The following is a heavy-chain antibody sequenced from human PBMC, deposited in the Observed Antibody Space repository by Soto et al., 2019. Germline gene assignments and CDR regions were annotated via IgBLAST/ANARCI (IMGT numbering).Heavy chain of an antibody. CDR3: ARDYYRFNSGYGFSMDV. D-gene: IGHD5-12*01. Sequence: RVSLRLYSAASGFTFSGNALSWVHQAPGKGLEWVAVISYDGSNKYYADSVKGRFTISRDNSKNTLYLQMNSLRAEDTAVYYCARDYYRFNSGYGFSMDVWGQGT. J-gene: IGHJ6*02. CDR2: ISYDGSNK. V-gene: IGHV3-30-3*01. CDR1: GFTFSGNA.